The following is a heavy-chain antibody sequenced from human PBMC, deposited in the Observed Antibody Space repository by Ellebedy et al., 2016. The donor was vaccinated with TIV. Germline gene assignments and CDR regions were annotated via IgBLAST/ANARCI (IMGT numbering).Heavy chain of an antibody. D-gene: IGHD2-2*01. V-gene: IGHV3-7*03. CDR1: GFPFSTAW. Sequence: GESLKISCEASGFPFSTAWMTWVRQAPGKGLEWVAIINKDGSEEYYLDSVKGRFTISRDNTKRSLFLQMNSLRAEDTALYYCARGFMPDYWGQGTLVTVSS. CDR3: ARGFMPDY. CDR2: INKDGSEE. J-gene: IGHJ4*02.